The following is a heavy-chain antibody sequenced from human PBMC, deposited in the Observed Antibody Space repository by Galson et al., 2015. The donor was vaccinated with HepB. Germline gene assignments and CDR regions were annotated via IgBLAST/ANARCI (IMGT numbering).Heavy chain of an antibody. CDR2: STLRAGI. Sequence: LSLTCSVSGGSVMSYCWTWVRQSAGKGLEWIGHSTLRAGIIYNPSLKSRVTLSLDTSKNQFSLTLTSVTPADTAVYFCARGDGGYYLMDYYGLDVRGHGTTVTVSS. V-gene: IGHV4-59*02. CDR1: GGSVMSYC. D-gene: IGHD1-26*01. J-gene: IGHJ6*02. CDR3: ARGDGGYYLMDYYGLDV.